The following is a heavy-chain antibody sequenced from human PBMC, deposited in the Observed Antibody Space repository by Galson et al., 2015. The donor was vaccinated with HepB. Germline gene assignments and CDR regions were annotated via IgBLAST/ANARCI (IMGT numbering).Heavy chain of an antibody. J-gene: IGHJ4*02. CDR3: ARVYNSGWYGHFDY. CDR1: GYTFTSYG. D-gene: IGHD6-19*01. CDR2: ISSYNGRT. V-gene: IGHV1-18*01. Sequence: SCKAYGYTFTSYGISWVRQAPGQGLQWMGWISSYNGRTNYPQHLQGRVTMTTDTSTSTAYMDLRSLRSDDTAVYYCARVYNSGWYGHFDYWGQGTLVTVSS.